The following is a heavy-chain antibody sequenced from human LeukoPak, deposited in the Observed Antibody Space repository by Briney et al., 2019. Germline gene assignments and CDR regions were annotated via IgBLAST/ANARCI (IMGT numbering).Heavy chain of an antibody. D-gene: IGHD2-8*01. Sequence: ASVKVSCKASGYNFISYYMHWVRQAPGQGLEWMGIINPSGGSTSYAQKFQDRVTMTRDTSTSAVYMELSSLKSEDTAVYYCAQEDVVLVDAVRYYYYGMDVWGQGTTVTVSS. CDR1: GYNFISYY. CDR2: INPSGGST. V-gene: IGHV1-46*01. CDR3: AQEDVVLVDAVRYYYYGMDV. J-gene: IGHJ6*02.